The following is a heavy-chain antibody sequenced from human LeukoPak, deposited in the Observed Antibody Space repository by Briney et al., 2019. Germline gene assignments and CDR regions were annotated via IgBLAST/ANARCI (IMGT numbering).Heavy chain of an antibody. D-gene: IGHD2-21*02. V-gene: IGHV3-23*01. CDR1: GFTFSSYA. J-gene: IGHJ4*02. Sequence: GGSLRLSCAASGFTFSSYAMSWVRQAPGKGLGWVSAISGSGGSTYYADSVKGRFTISRDNSKNTLYLQMNSLRAEDTAVYYCAKDRPGGDYPSEIDYWGQGTLVTVSS. CDR2: ISGSGGST. CDR3: AKDRPGGDYPSEIDY.